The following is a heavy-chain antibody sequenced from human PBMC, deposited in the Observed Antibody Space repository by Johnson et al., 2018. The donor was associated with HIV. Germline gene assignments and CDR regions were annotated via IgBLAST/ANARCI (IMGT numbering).Heavy chain of an antibody. D-gene: IGHD5-12*01. CDR3: ARERGYRGGLSGGFDN. V-gene: IGHV3-NL1*01. CDR1: GFTFSSYA. J-gene: IGHJ3*02. Sequence: QVQLVESGGGVVQPGRSLRLSCAASGFTFSSYAMHWVRQAPGKGLEWVSGINWNGGSTGYADSVKGRFTISRDNAKNTLFLQMNSLRAEDTAVYYCARERGYRGGLSGGFDNWGQGTMVTVSS. CDR2: INWNGGST.